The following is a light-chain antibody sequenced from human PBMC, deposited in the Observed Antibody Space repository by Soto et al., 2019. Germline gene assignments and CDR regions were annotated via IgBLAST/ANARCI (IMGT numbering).Light chain of an antibody. J-gene: IGKJ4*01. CDR2: DAS. V-gene: IGKV1-33*01. CDR3: QQYENLPLT. CDR1: QDITNY. Sequence: DLQMTQSPSSLSASVGDSVTIXXQSSQDITNYLHWFQQKPGKAPKLXIYDASNLETGVPSRFSGSGAGTDFTFTISSLQPEDIATYYCQQYENLPLTFGGGTKVDIK.